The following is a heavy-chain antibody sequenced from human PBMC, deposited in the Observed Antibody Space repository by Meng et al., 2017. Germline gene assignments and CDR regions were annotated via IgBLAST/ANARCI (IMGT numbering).Heavy chain of an antibody. J-gene: IGHJ4*02. Sequence: QWQVVVAGGGVVQPGRSLRLSCAASGFTFSSYAMHWVRQAPGKGLEWVAVISYDGSNKYYADSVKGRFTISRDNSKNTLYLQMNSLRAEDTAVYYCARDRSMGGASDDYWGQGTLVTVSS. CDR1: GFTFSSYA. V-gene: IGHV3-30*01. CDR3: ARDRSMGGASDDY. D-gene: IGHD3-16*01. CDR2: ISYDGSNK.